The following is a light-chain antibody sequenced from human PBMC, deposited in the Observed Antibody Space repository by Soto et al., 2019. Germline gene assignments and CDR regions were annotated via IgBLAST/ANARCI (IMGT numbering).Light chain of an antibody. CDR1: QSLLHNNGYNY. CDR3: MQALQSPWT. J-gene: IGKJ1*01. V-gene: IGKV2-28*01. CDR2: LGS. Sequence: DIVTTQSPLSLSVTPGEPASISCRSSQSLLHNNGYNYMDWYLQKPGRSPQLLIYLGSNWASGVPDRFSGSGSGTDFTLRISRVEAEDVGVYYCMQALQSPWTFGQGTKVEIK.